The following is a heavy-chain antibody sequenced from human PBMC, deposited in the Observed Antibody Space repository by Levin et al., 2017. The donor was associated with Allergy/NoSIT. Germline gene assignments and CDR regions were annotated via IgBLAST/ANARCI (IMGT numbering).Heavy chain of an antibody. J-gene: IGHJ4*02. V-gene: IGHV3-23*01. CDR1: GFTFSNYA. D-gene: IGHD4-17*01. Sequence: PGGSLRLSCTASGFTFSNYAMSWVRQAPGKGLEWVSGIIFSGDSTYYADSVKGRFTISRDNPKNTLYLHMNSLRAEATAVYSCAKDISDHTGPLTTVTYVLDYWGQGTLVTVSS. CDR3: AKDISDHTGPLTTVTYVLDY. CDR2: IIFSGDST.